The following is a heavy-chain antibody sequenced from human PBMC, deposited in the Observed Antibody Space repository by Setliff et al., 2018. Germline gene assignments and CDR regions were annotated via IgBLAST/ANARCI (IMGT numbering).Heavy chain of an antibody. D-gene: IGHD3-3*01. J-gene: IGHJ4*02. CDR3: AREPLYYNFWSGYTRDYFDY. CDR1: GGSFRSYY. CDR2: INHSGST. V-gene: IGHV4-34*01. Sequence: LSLTCAVYGGSFRSYYWSWIRQPPGKGLEWIGEINHSGSTNYNPSLKSRVTIAVDTSKNQFSLKLSSVTAADTAVYYCAREPLYYNFWSGYTRDYFDYWGQGTQVTVSS.